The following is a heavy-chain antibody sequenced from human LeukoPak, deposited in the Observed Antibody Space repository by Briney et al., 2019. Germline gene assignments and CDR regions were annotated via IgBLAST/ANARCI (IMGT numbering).Heavy chain of an antibody. V-gene: IGHV4-61*08. CDR2: IHYSGSA. J-gene: IGHJ4*02. CDR3: ARWYSSGWAFDS. D-gene: IGHD6-19*01. Sequence: PSETLSLTCTVSGGSISSGGYYWNWIRQPPGKGLGWIGYIHYSGSADYNPSLKSRVTISVDTSKNQFSLKLSSVTAADTAVYYCARWYSSGWAFDSWGQGTLVTVSS. CDR1: GGSISSGGYY.